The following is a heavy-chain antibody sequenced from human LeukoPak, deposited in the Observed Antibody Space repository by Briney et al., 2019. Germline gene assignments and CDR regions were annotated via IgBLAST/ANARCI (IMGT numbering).Heavy chain of an antibody. CDR3: AKDDYGDFGSFDI. Sequence: GRSLRLSCAASGFTFSSYAMSWVRQAPGKGLEWVSAISGSGGSTYYADSVKGRFTISRDNSKSTLYLQMNSLRAEDTAVYYCAKDDYGDFGSFDIWGQGTMVTVSS. CDR2: ISGSGGST. V-gene: IGHV3-23*01. CDR1: GFTFSSYA. D-gene: IGHD4-17*01. J-gene: IGHJ3*02.